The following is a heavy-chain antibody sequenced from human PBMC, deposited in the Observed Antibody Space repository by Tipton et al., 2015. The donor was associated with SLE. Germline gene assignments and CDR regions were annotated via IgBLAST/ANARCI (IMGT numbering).Heavy chain of an antibody. V-gene: IGHV4-61*09. CDR3: ARGGGSFPGYYFDY. J-gene: IGHJ4*02. Sequence: TLSLTCTVSGGSISGGSYYWSWIRQPAGKGLEWIGHIYTSGSTNYNPSLKSRVTISVDTSKNQFSLKLSSVTAADTAVYYCARGGGSFPGYYFDYWGQGTLVTVSS. CDR1: GGSISGGSYY. D-gene: IGHD1-26*01. CDR2: IYTSGST.